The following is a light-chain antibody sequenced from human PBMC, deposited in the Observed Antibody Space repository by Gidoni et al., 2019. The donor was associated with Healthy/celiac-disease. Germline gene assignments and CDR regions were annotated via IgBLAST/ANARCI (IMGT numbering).Light chain of an antibody. Sequence: IQLPQSPSSLSASVGDRVTITCQASQDISNYLNWYQQKPGKAPKLLIYDASNLETGVPSRFSGSGSGTDFTLTISSLQPEDIATYYCQQYDNPPRTFGGGTKVEIK. CDR3: QQYDNPPRT. J-gene: IGKJ4*02. V-gene: IGKV1-33*01. CDR1: QDISNY. CDR2: DAS.